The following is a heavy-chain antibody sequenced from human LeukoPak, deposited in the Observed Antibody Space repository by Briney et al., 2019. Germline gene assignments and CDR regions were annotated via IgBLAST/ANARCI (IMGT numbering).Heavy chain of an antibody. CDR3: ARLITGTTTTFDI. Sequence: SETLSLTCTVSGGSISGYYWSWIRQPAGKGLEWIGRVYTSGSTHYNPSLKSRVTMSVDTSKNQFSLKLSSVTAADTAVYYCARLITGTTTTFDIWGQGTMVTVSS. CDR1: GGSISGYY. D-gene: IGHD1-7*01. V-gene: IGHV4-4*07. J-gene: IGHJ3*02. CDR2: VYTSGST.